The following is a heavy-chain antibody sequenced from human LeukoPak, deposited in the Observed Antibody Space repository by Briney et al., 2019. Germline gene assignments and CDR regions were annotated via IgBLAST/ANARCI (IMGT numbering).Heavy chain of an antibody. Sequence: ASVKVSCKASGYTFRNTFATYGIIWVRQAPGQGLEWMGWISAYNGYTNYAQKFQDRVTMTTETSTTTAYLELRSLTSDDTAVYYCATMTTMTTGRGFDVWGQGTMITVSS. CDR1: GYTFRNTFATYG. CDR2: ISAYNGYT. D-gene: IGHD4-17*01. V-gene: IGHV1-18*01. CDR3: ATMTTMTTGRGFDV. J-gene: IGHJ3*01.